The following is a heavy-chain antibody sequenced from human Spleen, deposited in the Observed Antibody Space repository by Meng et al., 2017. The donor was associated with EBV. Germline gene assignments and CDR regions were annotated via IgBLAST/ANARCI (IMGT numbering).Heavy chain of an antibody. CDR2: LIPMSDAP. Sequence: QVRLVEVGDGVKKPGASVKVSCKTSGGTFRGDAISWVRQAPGQGLEWMGGLIPMSDAPHYAQKFQGRVTITADESTSTHYMDLSGLRSEDTAVYYCASESGRGFTPDYWGQGTLVTVSS. J-gene: IGHJ4*02. CDR3: ASESGRGFTPDY. D-gene: IGHD3-10*01. CDR1: GGTFRGDA. V-gene: IGHV1-69*01.